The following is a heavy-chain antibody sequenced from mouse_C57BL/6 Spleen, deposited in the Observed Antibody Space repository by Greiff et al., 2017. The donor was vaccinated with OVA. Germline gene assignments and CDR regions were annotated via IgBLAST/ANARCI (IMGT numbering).Heavy chain of an antibody. CDR2: IRSKSNNYAT. Sequence: EVKLMESGGGLVQPKGSLKLSCAASGFSFNTYAMNWVRQAPGTGLEWVARIRSKSNNYATYYADSVKDRFTISRDDSESMLYLQMNNLKTEDTAMYYCVREESYGNYVGYYAMDYWGQGTSVTVSS. V-gene: IGHV10-1*01. CDR3: VREESYGNYVGYYAMDY. J-gene: IGHJ4*01. CDR1: GFSFNTYA. D-gene: IGHD2-1*01.